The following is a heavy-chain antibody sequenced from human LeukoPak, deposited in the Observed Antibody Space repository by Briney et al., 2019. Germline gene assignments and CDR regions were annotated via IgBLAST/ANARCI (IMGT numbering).Heavy chain of an antibody. D-gene: IGHD1-14*01. J-gene: IGHJ5*02. V-gene: IGHV3-23*01. CDR3: AKSTGDVWYNWFDP. CDR2: ISANGDAT. Sequence: PGGSLRLSCAASGFTFGGYAMTWVRQAPGSGLECVSAISANGDATYYADSVKGRFTISRDNSKNTLHLQMNSLRAEDTAVYYCAKSTGDVWYNWFDPWGQGTLVTVSS. CDR1: GFTFGGYA.